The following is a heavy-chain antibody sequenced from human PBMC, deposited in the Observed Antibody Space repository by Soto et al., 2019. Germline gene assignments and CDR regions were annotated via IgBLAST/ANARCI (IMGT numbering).Heavy chain of an antibody. CDR2: IYYSGST. J-gene: IGHJ5*02. V-gene: IGHV4-31*03. Sequence: LSLTCTVSGGSISSGGYYWSWIRQHPGKGLEWIGYIYYSGSTYYNPSLKSRVTISVDTSKNQFSLKLSSVTAADTAVYYCAGILAGPNDWFAPCGQGTLVLVSA. CDR3: AGILAGPNDWFAP. CDR1: GGSISSGGYY. D-gene: IGHD6-19*01.